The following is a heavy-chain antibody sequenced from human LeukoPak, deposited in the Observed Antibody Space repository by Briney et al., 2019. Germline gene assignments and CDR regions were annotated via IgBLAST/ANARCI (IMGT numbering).Heavy chain of an antibody. CDR3: ARHVYDSSGYDAFDI. Sequence: PSETLSLTCTVSGGSISSYYWSWIRQPPGKGLEWIGYIYYSGSTNYNPSLKSRVTISVDTSKNQFSLKLSSVTAADTAVYYCARHVYDSSGYDAFDIWGQGTMVTVSS. CDR2: IYYSGST. J-gene: IGHJ3*02. D-gene: IGHD3-22*01. CDR1: GGSISSYY. V-gene: IGHV4-59*08.